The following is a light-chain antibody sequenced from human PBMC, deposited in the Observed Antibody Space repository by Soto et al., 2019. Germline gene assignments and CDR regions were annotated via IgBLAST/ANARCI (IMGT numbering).Light chain of an antibody. J-gene: IGKJ2*01. CDR2: KAS. V-gene: IGKV1-5*03. CDR1: QSVDSW. Sequence: DFQMTQSPSTLSASVGDRVTITCRASQSVDSWLAWYQQKPGKAPKALIYKASTLESGVPSRFSGSGSGTEFTLTITNVQPEDVATYHCQQYSLFSPTTFGQGTRVEIK. CDR3: QQYSLFSPTT.